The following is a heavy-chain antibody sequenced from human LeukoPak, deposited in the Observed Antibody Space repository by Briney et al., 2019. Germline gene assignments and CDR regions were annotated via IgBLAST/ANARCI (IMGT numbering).Heavy chain of an antibody. CDR1: GDSVTGYY. Sequence: SETLSLTCTVFGDSVTGYYLDWVRQPPGKRLEWIGHIYKIGTTNYNPSLKSRLAISADTSKNQFSLKLRSVTAADTAVYYCVIGVGWQPDYWGQGALVTVSS. CDR2: IYKIGTT. J-gene: IGHJ4*02. D-gene: IGHD2-15*01. V-gene: IGHV4-59*02. CDR3: VIGVGWQPDY.